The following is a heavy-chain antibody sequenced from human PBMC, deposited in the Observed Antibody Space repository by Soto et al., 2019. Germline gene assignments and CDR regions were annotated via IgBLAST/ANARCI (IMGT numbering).Heavy chain of an antibody. Sequence: EAQLVESGGGLVQPGGSLRLSCATSGFIFSDHYMDWVRQAPGKGLEWVGRTKNKANSYTTEYATSVKGRFSILRDDSKNSLHLQMNSLKTEDTAVYYCVRWKAGAPDYWGQGTLVTVSS. CDR2: TKNKANSYTT. CDR1: GFIFSDHY. V-gene: IGHV3-72*01. D-gene: IGHD6-19*01. J-gene: IGHJ4*02. CDR3: VRWKAGAPDY.